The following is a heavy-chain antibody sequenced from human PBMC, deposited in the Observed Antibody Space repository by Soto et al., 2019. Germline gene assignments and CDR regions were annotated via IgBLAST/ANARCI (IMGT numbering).Heavy chain of an antibody. CDR3: ARGSSSYYDYGMDV. Sequence: SETLSLTCTVSGGSISSYYWSWVRQPPGKGLEWIGYMYYSGSTNYNPSLKNRVTMSVDTSKNQFSLRLTSVTAADTAVYFCARGSSSYYDYGMDVWGQGTTVTVSS. V-gene: IGHV4-59*12. CDR2: MYYSGST. D-gene: IGHD6-6*01. CDR1: GGSISSYY. J-gene: IGHJ6*02.